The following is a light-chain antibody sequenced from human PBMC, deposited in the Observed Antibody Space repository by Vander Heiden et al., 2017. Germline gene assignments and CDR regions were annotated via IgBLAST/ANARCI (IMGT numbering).Light chain of an antibody. CDR3: AAWDDTLDTYI. J-gene: IGLJ1*01. CDR2: SNN. V-gene: IGLV1-44*01. Sequence: SVLTQPPSASGTPGQTVTISCSGSSSNVDVNPVHFYPQLPRLAPRLLINSNNQRASGVPDRFSGSKSGTSASLAISGLQSEDEAEYYCAAWDDTLDTYIFGAGTKVSVL. CDR1: SSNVDVNP.